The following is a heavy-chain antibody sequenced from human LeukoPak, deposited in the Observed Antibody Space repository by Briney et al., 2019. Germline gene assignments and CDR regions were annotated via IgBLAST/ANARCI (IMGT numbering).Heavy chain of an antibody. CDR3: AKVGIYDSWFDP. CDR1: GFTFSSYA. D-gene: IGHD3-22*01. J-gene: IGHJ5*02. Sequence: GGSLRLSCAASGFTFSSYAMSWVRQAPGKGLEWVSAISGSGGSTYYADSVKGRFTISRDNSKNTLYRQMNSLRAEDTAVYYCAKVGIYDSWFDPWGQGTLVTVSS. CDR2: ISGSGGST. V-gene: IGHV3-23*01.